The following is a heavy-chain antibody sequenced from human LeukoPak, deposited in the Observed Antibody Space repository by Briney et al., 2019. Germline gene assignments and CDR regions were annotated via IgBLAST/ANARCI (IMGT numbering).Heavy chain of an antibody. Sequence: GGSLRLSCAASGFTLSSYEMNWVRQAPGKGLEWVSSISSSSRYIYYADSVKGRFTISRDNAKNSLDLQMNSLRAEDTAVYYCAREHYDILTGYSGNSFQYWGQGTLVTVST. J-gene: IGHJ1*01. CDR1: GFTLSSYE. V-gene: IGHV3-21*01. D-gene: IGHD3-9*01. CDR2: ISSSSRYI. CDR3: AREHYDILTGYSGNSFQY.